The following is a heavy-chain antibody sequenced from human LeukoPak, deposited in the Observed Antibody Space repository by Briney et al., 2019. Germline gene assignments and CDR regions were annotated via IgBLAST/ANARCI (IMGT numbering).Heavy chain of an antibody. Sequence: GASVKVSCKASGGTFSSYAISWVRQAPGQGLEWMGGIIPIFGTANYAQKFQGRVTITADESTSTAYMELSSLRSEDTAVYYCARDEILWFGELLFPHWFDPWGQGTLVTVSS. D-gene: IGHD3-10*01. CDR3: ARDEILWFGELLFPHWFDP. V-gene: IGHV1-69*13. CDR1: GGTFSSYA. CDR2: IIPIFGTA. J-gene: IGHJ5*02.